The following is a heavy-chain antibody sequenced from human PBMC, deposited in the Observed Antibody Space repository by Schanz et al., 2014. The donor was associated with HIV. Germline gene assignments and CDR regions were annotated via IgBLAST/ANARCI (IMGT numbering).Heavy chain of an antibody. J-gene: IGHJ4*02. CDR2: INHRGIT. Sequence: QVQLKQWGAGLLKPSETLSLTCAVYGGSLSGHYWSWIRQSPGKGLEWIGEINHRGITNYNPSLESRVTISMDTSKNQFSRKLNSATAADTATYYCARGPWAGSGSYPLDYWGQGTLVTVSS. CDR3: ARGPWAGSGSYPLDY. V-gene: IGHV4-34*01. CDR1: GGSLSGHY. D-gene: IGHD3-10*01.